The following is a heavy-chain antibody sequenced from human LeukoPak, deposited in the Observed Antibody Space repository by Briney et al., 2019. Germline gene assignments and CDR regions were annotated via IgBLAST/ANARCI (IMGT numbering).Heavy chain of an antibody. CDR3: ARGKETVAGSLSHFDY. CDR2: ISSRSSYI. D-gene: IGHD6-19*01. Sequence: GGSLRLCCAASEFTFTTYWMGWVRQAPGKGLEWVSSISSRSSYIDYADSLKGRFTISRDNAKNSLYLQMNSLGAEDTAVYYCARGKETVAGSLSHFDYWGQGTLVTVSS. J-gene: IGHJ4*02. V-gene: IGHV3-21*01. CDR1: EFTFTTYW.